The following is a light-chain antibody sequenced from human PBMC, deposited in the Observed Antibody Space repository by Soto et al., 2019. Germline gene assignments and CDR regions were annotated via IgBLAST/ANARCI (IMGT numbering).Light chain of an antibody. CDR2: GAS. CDR3: QLYESSPT. J-gene: IGKJ1*01. V-gene: IGKV3-20*01. Sequence: DTVLTQSPGTLSLTAGERATLSCRASQSVASGYLVWYQQKPGQTPTVLIYGASTRAAGIPDRFSGSGSGTDFTLTISRLEPEDFAVYYCQLYESSPTFGQGTKVDIK. CDR1: QSVASGY.